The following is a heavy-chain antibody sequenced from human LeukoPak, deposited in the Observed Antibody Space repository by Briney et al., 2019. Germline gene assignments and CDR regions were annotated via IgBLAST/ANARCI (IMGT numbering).Heavy chain of an antibody. V-gene: IGHV3-48*03. CDR2: ISSSGSTR. CDR1: GFTFSSYE. J-gene: IGHJ6*04. Sequence: GGSLRLSCAASGFTFSSYEMNWVRQAPGKGLEWVSYISSSGSTRYYADSVKGRFTISRDNAKNSLYLQMNSLRAEDTAVYYCAELGITMIGGVWGKGTTVTVSS. D-gene: IGHD3-10*02. CDR3: AELGITMIGGV.